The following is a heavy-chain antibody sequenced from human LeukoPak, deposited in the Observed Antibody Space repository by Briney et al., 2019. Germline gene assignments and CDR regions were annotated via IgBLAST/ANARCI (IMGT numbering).Heavy chain of an antibody. Sequence: SVKVSCKASGGTFSSYAISWVRQASGQGREWVGGIIPIFGTANYAQKFQGRVTITAGESTSTAYMALSSLRSEDTAVYYCARSLGVVAATWYYYYMDVWGKGTTVTVSS. CDR3: ARSLGVVAATWYYYYMDV. V-gene: IGHV1-69*13. J-gene: IGHJ6*03. CDR1: GGTFSSYA. CDR2: IIPIFGTA. D-gene: IGHD2-15*01.